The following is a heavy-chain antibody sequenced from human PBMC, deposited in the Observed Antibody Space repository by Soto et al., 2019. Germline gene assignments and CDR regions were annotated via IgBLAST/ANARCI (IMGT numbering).Heavy chain of an antibody. V-gene: IGHV3-53*04. CDR1: GFTVSSNY. CDR3: VKGGAPPPYYDILTGSTPQSFQH. CDR2: IYSGGST. Sequence: EVQLVESGGGLVQPGGSLRLSCAASGFTVSSNYMSWVRQAPGKGLEWVSVIYSGGSTYYADSVKGRFTISRHNSKNTLYRQMNSLRAEDTAVYYCVKGGAPPPYYDILTGSTPQSFQHWGQGTLVTVSS. J-gene: IGHJ1*01. D-gene: IGHD3-9*01.